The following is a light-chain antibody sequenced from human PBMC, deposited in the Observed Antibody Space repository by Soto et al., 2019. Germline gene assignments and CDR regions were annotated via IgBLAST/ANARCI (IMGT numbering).Light chain of an antibody. CDR2: YIS. CDR3: HQYGGPPGT. V-gene: IGKV3-20*01. CDR1: QSAGNF. J-gene: IGKJ1*01. Sequence: EIVMTQSPATLSVSPGETASLSCRASQSAGNFLAWYQQKPGQAPRLLIYYISTRATGIPARFSGRGSGADFTLTISRLEPEDFAVYHCHQYGGPPGTFGQGTKVDIK.